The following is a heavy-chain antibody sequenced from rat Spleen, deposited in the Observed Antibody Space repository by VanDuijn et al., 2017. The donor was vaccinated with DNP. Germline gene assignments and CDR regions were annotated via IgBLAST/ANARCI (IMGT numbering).Heavy chain of an antibody. CDR2: IWGGGST. J-gene: IGHJ3*01. V-gene: IGHV2-4*01. CDR3: ARGAY. CDR1: GFSLTNYG. Sequence: QVQLKESGPGLVQPSRTLSLTCTVSGFSLTNYGVSWVRQPPGKGLEWIAAIWGGGSTDYNSALKSRLSINRDTSKSQVFLEMNSLQTEDTATYYCARGAYWGQGTLVTVSS.